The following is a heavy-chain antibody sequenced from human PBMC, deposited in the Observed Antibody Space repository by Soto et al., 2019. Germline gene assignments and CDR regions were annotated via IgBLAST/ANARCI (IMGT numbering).Heavy chain of an antibody. D-gene: IGHD3-22*01. CDR2: IYYSGST. CDR3: ARGGYYYDSNGYPTLDY. V-gene: IGHV4-59*01. Sequence: PSETLSLTCTVSGGSISSYYWNWIRQPPGKGLEWIGYIYYSGSTNYNPSLKSRVTISVDTSKNQFSLKLSSVTAADTAVYYCARGGYYYDSNGYPTLDYWGQGTLVTVSS. J-gene: IGHJ4*02. CDR1: GGSISSYY.